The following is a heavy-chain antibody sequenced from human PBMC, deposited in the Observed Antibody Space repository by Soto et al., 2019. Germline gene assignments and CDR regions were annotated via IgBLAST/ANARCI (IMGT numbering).Heavy chain of an antibody. J-gene: IGHJ6*02. CDR1: GFTFSSYG. D-gene: IGHD6-19*01. Sequence: QVQLVESGGGVVQPGRSLRLSCAASGFTFSSYGMHWVRQAPGKGLEWVAVISYDGSNKYYADSVKGRFTISRDNSKHTLYLQMKSLRAEDTAVYYCAKDGIAVDIMGPNYYYYYGMDVWGQGTTVTVSS. CDR2: ISYDGSNK. V-gene: IGHV3-30*18. CDR3: AKDGIAVDIMGPNYYYYYGMDV.